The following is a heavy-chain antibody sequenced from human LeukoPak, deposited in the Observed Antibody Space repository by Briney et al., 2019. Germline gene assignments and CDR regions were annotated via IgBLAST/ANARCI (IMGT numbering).Heavy chain of an antibody. Sequence: RSGGSLRLSCAASGFTFSDYYMSWIRQAPGKGLEWVSYISSSGSTIYYADSVKGRFTISRDNAKNSLYLQMNSLRAEDTAVYYCAIDQLLSSRDWFDPWGQGTLVIVSS. CDR1: GFTFSDYY. CDR2: ISSSGSTI. J-gene: IGHJ5*02. CDR3: AIDQLLSSRDWFDP. D-gene: IGHD2-2*01. V-gene: IGHV3-11*04.